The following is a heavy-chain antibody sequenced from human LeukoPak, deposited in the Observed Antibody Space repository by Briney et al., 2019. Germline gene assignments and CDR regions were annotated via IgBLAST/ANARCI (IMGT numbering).Heavy chain of an antibody. CDR2: IYYSGST. CDR3: ARTGPKGFWSGNYFDY. CDR1: GGSISSSSYY. Sequence: PSETLSLTCTVSGGSISSSSYYWGWIRQPPGKGLEWIGRIYYSGSTYYNPSLKSRVTTSVDTSKNQFSLKLSSVTAADTAVYYCARTGPKGFWSGNYFDYWGQGTLVTVSS. D-gene: IGHD3-3*01. J-gene: IGHJ4*02. V-gene: IGHV4-39*01.